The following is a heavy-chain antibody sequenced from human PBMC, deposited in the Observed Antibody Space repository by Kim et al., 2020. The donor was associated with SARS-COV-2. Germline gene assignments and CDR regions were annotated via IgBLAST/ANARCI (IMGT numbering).Heavy chain of an antibody. CDR2: IYYSGST. CDR1: GGSISSSSYY. CDR3: ARVTIAARPSNDY. J-gene: IGHJ4*02. V-gene: IGHV4-39*01. D-gene: IGHD6-6*01. Sequence: SETLSLTCTVSGGSISSSSYYWGWIRQPPGKGLEWIGSIYYSGSTYYNPSLKSRVTISVDTSKNQFSLKLSSVTAADTAVYYCARVTIAARPSNDYWGQGTLVTVSS.